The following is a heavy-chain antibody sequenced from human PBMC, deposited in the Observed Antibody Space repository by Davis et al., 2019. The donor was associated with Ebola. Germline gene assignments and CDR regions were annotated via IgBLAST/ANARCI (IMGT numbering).Heavy chain of an antibody. Sequence: GESLKTSCAASGFTFSSYGMHWVRQAPGKGLEWVAVISYDGSNKYYADSVKGRFTISRDNSKNTLYLQMNSLRAEDTAVYYCARYSSSLLDYWGQGTLVTVSS. V-gene: IGHV3-30*03. CDR2: ISYDGSNK. D-gene: IGHD6-6*01. CDR3: ARYSSSLLDY. CDR1: GFTFSSYG. J-gene: IGHJ4*02.